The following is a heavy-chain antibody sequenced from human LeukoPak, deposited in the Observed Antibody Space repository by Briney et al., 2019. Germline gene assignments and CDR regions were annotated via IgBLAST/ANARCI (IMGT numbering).Heavy chain of an antibody. D-gene: IGHD1-26*01. CDR2: ISAYNGNT. CDR1: GYTFSSYG. V-gene: IGHV1-18*01. J-gene: IGHJ4*02. Sequence: GASVKVSCKASGYTFSSYGISWVRQAPGQGLEWMGWISAYNGNTSYAKKLQGRVTMTTDTSTSTAYMELRSLRSDDTAVYYWARSVRGWELSFDCWGQGTLVTVSS. CDR3: ARSVRGWELSFDC.